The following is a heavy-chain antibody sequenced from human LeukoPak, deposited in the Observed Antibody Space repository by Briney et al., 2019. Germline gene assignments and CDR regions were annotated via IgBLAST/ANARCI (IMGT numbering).Heavy chain of an antibody. D-gene: IGHD5-24*01. Sequence: GGSLRLSCAASGFTFSSYGMHWVRQAPGKGLEWVAFTRYDGSKNYYADSVKGRFTISRDNSKNTLYLQMNSLRAEDTAVYYCARLDRDGYSDGYWGQGTLVTVSS. CDR2: TRYDGSKN. V-gene: IGHV3-30*02. CDR1: GFTFSSYG. CDR3: ARLDRDGYSDGY. J-gene: IGHJ4*02.